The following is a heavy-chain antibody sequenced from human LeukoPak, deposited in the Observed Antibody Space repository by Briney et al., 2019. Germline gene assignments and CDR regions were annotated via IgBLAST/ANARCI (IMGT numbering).Heavy chain of an antibody. Sequence: SETLSLTCAVYGGSFSGYYWSWVRQPPGKGLDWIGSIYYTGTTYYSPSLQTRATLSFDTSKNQFSLKLTSVTAADTAVYFCARRPIAAGNNWFDPWGQGTLVTVSS. V-gene: IGHV4-34*01. CDR1: GGSFSGYY. D-gene: IGHD6-13*01. CDR3: ARRPIAAGNNWFDP. J-gene: IGHJ5*02. CDR2: IYYTGTT.